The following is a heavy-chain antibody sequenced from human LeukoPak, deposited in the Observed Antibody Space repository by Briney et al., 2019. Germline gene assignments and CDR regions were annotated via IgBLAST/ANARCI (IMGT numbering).Heavy chain of an antibody. CDR1: GFTFSSYS. CDR2: ITSSSTYI. Sequence: GGSLRLSCATSGFTFSSYSMNWVRQAPGKGLEWVSSITSSSTYIYYADSVKGRFTISRDNARNSLNLQMNSLRTDDSAVYYCARVLGVAAAGRGRYCYGMDVWGQGTTITVSS. V-gene: IGHV3-21*01. D-gene: IGHD6-13*01. CDR3: ARVLGVAAAGRGRYCYGMDV. J-gene: IGHJ6*02.